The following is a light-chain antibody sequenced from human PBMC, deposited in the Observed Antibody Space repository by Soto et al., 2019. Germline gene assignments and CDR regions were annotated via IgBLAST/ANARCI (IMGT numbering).Light chain of an antibody. CDR3: QQYSSWPLS. Sequence: EGVMTQSPATLSVSPGERATLSCRASQSVRSYLVWYQKKPGQAPRLLIYGASTRATGVPARFSGSGSGTEFTLTISSLQPEDFAVYYCQQYSSWPLSFGGGTKVDIK. J-gene: IGKJ4*01. V-gene: IGKV3-15*01. CDR2: GAS. CDR1: QSVRSY.